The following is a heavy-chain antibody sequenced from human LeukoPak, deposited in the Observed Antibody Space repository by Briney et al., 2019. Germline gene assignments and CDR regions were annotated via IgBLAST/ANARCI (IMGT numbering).Heavy chain of an antibody. CDR2: ISSGSSFM. CDR3: ARDYYYYMDV. V-gene: IGHV3-21*01. J-gene: IGHJ6*03. CDR1: GFTFSRYS. Sequence: PGGSLRLSCAASGFTFSRYSMNWVRQAPGKGLEWVSSISSGSSFMYYADSVKGRFTISRDNAKNSLYLQMNSLRAEDTAVYYCARDYYYYMDVWGKGTTVTVSS.